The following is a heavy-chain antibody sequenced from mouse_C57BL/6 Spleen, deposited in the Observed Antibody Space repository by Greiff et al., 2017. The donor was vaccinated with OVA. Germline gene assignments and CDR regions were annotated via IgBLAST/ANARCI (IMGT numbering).Heavy chain of an antibody. CDR3: ARQDSNFYYFDY. D-gene: IGHD2-5*01. J-gene: IGHJ2*01. CDR1: GFTFSSYG. Sequence: EVQVVESGGDLVKPGGSLKLSCAASGFTFSSYGMSWVRQTPDKRLEWVATISSGGSYTYYPDSVKGRFTISRDNAKNTLYLQMSSLKSEDTAMYYCARQDSNFYYFDYWGQGTTLTVSS. CDR2: ISSGGSYT. V-gene: IGHV5-6*01.